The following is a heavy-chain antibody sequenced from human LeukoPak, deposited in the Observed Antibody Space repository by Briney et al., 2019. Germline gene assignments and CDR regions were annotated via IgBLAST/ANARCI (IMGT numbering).Heavy chain of an antibody. CDR1: GFTVSSNY. CDR3: AADFWGGSIGY. J-gene: IGHJ4*02. CDR2: IYSGGST. V-gene: IGHV3-53*01. D-gene: IGHD3-3*01. Sequence: GGSLRLSCAASGFTVSSNYMSWVRQAPGKGLEWVSVIYSGGSTYYADSVKGRFTISRGNSKNTLYLQMNSLRAEDTAVYYCAADFWGGSIGYWGQGTLVTVSS.